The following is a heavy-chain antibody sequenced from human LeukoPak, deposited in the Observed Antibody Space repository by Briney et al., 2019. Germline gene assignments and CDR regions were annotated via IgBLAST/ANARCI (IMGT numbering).Heavy chain of an antibody. V-gene: IGHV3-23*01. J-gene: IGHJ3*02. Sequence: GGSLRLSCAASGFTFSCYAMSWVRQAPGKGLEWVSAIGGSGGSTYYADSVKGRFTISRDNAKNSLYLQMNSLRAEDTAVYYCASRTLSIWADAFDIWGQGTMVTVSS. CDR3: ASRTLSIWADAFDI. CDR1: GFTFSCYA. CDR2: IGGSGGST. D-gene: IGHD3-16*01.